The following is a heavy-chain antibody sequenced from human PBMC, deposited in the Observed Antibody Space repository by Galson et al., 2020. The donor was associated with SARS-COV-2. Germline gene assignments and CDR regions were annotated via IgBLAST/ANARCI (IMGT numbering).Heavy chain of an antibody. Sequence: GESLKISCEASGFTFGTYLMTWVRQAPGKGLEWVASIKQDGSEKYYVDSVKGRFTISRDNARNSLYLQMNSVRAEDTAVYYCARAPFGLLSVGDYWGQGTLVTVSS. D-gene: IGHD3-10*01. CDR3: ARAPFGLLSVGDY. J-gene: IGHJ4*02. CDR2: IKQDGSEK. V-gene: IGHV3-7*05. CDR1: GFTFGTYL.